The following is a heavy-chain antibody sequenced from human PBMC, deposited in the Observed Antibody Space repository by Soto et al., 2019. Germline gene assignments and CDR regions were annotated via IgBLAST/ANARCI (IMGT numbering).Heavy chain of an antibody. CDR1: GFTFNTFW. CDR2: IKHDGSET. Sequence: PGGSLRLSCAASGFTFNTFWMSWVRQSPGKGLEWAANIKHDGSETYYVDSVKGRFTISRDNAKNSLFLQMNTLRTEDTAVYYCARDFATHCSGSTCYPYAYWGQGALVTVSS. J-gene: IGHJ4*02. V-gene: IGHV3-7*01. CDR3: ARDFATHCSGSTCYPYAY. D-gene: IGHD2-15*01.